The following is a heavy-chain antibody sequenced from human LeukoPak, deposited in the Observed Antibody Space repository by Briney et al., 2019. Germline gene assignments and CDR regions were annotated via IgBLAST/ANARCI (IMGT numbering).Heavy chain of an antibody. D-gene: IGHD3-9*01. J-gene: IGHJ4*02. V-gene: IGHV3-64D*06. CDR1: GFTFSSYT. CDR2: ITSNGGSA. Sequence: GGSLRLSCSASGFTFSSYTIHWVRQAPGKGLEFVSAITSNGGSAYYADSVRGRFTISRDNSKNTVYLQMSSLRAEDTAVYYCVIVRGYFDSSGSDYWGQGTLVTVSS. CDR3: VIVRGYFDSSGSDY.